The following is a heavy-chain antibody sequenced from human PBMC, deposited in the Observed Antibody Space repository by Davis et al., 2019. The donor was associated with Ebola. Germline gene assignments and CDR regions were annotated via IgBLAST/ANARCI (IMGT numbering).Heavy chain of an antibody. CDR2: ISSDGGIT. CDR3: VRTTYGAPEY. V-gene: IGHV3-74*01. Sequence: GESLKISCAASGFTFSNAWMSWVRQAPGKGLVYVSRISSDGGITSYADSVKGRFTISRDNAKSTLYLQMNSLTAEDTAVHYCVRTTYGAPEYWGQGTLVTVSS. D-gene: IGHD4-17*01. CDR1: GFTFSNAW. J-gene: IGHJ4*02.